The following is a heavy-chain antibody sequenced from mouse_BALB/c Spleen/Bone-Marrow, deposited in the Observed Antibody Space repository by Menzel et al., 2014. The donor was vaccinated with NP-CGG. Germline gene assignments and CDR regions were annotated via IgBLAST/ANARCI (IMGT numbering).Heavy chain of an antibody. CDR2: IDPATGNT. CDR1: GFSIQDTY. CDR3: SPYGNNVNYAMDY. J-gene: IGHJ4*01. V-gene: IGHV14-3*02. Sequence: VQLKESGADLVKPGASVKLSCTASGFSIQDTYMHWVKQRPEQGLEWVGRIDPATGNTKYDPKFQCKATITADTSSNTAYLQLSSLTSEDTAVDYWSPYGNNVNYAMDYWGQGPSLAVAS. D-gene: IGHD2-1*01.